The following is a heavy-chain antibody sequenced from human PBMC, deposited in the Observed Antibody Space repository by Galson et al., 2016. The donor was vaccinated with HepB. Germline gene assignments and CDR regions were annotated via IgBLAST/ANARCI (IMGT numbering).Heavy chain of an antibody. V-gene: IGHV3-30*18. D-gene: IGHD6-13*01. CDR1: GFTFSSYA. CDR2: IADDGGNK. CDR3: AKEGPGDSWALLDH. J-gene: IGHJ4*02. Sequence: SLRLSCAASGFTFSSYAMHWVRQAPGKGLEWVAVIADDGGNKHYADSLKGRFTISRDNSKNTLYLQMNSLRAEDTALYHCAKEGPGDSWALLDHWGQGTLVTVSS.